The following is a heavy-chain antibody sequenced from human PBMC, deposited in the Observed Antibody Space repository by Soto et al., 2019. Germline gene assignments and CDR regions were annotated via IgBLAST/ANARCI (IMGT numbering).Heavy chain of an antibody. V-gene: IGHV4-31*03. CDR2: IYYSRST. D-gene: IGHD2-2*03. J-gene: IGHJ4*02. CDR1: GGSISSGGYY. Sequence: QVQLQESGPGLVKPSQTLSLTCTVSGGSISSGGYYWSGIRQHPGKGLEWIGYIYYSRSTYYNPSLRSRVTISVDTTKTQFSLKLSSVTAADAAVYYCARTGERWILGYYFDYWGQGTLVTVSS. CDR3: ARTGERWILGYYFDY.